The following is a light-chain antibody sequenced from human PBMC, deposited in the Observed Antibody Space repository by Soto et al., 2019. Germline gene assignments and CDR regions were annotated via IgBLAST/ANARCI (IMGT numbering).Light chain of an antibody. J-gene: IGKJ4*01. CDR3: QQSYSTPLT. V-gene: IGKV1-39*01. Sequence: DIQMTQSPSSLSASVGDRVTITCRASQSISNFLNWYQQKPGKAPKLLIYAASSLQSGVPARFSGSGSGTDFTLTISSLQPEDFATYYCQQSYSTPLTFCGGTKVEMK. CDR1: QSISNF. CDR2: AAS.